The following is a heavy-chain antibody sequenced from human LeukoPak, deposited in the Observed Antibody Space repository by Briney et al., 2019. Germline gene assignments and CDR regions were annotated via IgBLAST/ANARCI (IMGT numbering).Heavy chain of an antibody. CDR1: GGTFSSYA. CDR2: IIPIFGTA. J-gene: IGHJ5*02. D-gene: IGHD6-13*01. Sequence: CSVTVSCKASGGTFSSYAISWVRQAPGQGLEWMGRIIPIFGTANYAQKFQGRVTITADESTSTAYMELSSLRSEDTAVYYCARDSRIAAAGINWFDPWGQGTLPAVFS. CDR3: ARDSRIAAAGINWFDP. V-gene: IGHV1-69*13.